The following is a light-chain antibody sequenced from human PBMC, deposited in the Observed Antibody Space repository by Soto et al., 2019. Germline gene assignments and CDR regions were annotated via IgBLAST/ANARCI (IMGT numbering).Light chain of an antibody. CDR3: SSYTSSSTYV. J-gene: IGLJ1*01. CDR1: NTDVGGYNY. Sequence: QSVLTQPASVSGSPGQSITISCTGTNTDVGGYNYVSWYQQHPGKAPKLMIYDVSNRPSGVSNRFSGSESGNTASLTISGLQAEDEADYYCSSYTSSSTYVFGTGTKVTVL. V-gene: IGLV2-14*03. CDR2: DVS.